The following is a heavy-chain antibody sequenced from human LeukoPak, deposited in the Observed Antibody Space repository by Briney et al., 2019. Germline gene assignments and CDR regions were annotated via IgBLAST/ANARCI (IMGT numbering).Heavy chain of an antibody. V-gene: IGHV4-59*12. D-gene: IGHD3-3*01. J-gene: IGHJ4*02. CDR3: ARPFWSGYYFRY. CDR2: IYYSGST. CDR1: GGSISSYY. Sequence: SETLSLTCTVSGGSISSYYWSWIRQPPGKGLEGIGYIYYSGSTNYNPSLKSRVTISVDTSKNQFSLKLSSVTAADTAVYYCARPFWSGYYFRYWGQGTLVTVSS.